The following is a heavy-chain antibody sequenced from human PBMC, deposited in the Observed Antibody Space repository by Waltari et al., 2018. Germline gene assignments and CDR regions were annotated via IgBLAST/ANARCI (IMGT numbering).Heavy chain of an antibody. V-gene: IGHV1-18*04. Sequence: QVQLVQSGAEVKKPGASVKVSCKASGYTFTSYGISWVRQAPGQGLEWMGWISAYNGNTNYAQKLQGRVTMTTDTSTSTAYMELRSLRSDDTAVYYCARELDYYDSSGYYFWFDPWGQGTLVTVSS. D-gene: IGHD3-22*01. CDR3: ARELDYYDSSGYYFWFDP. CDR2: ISAYNGNT. CDR1: GYTFTSYG. J-gene: IGHJ5*02.